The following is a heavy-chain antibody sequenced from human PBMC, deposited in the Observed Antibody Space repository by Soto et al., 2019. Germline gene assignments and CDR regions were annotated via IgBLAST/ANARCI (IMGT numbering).Heavy chain of an antibody. Sequence: PGGSLRLSCAASGFIFGAHAMSWVRQAPGKGLEWVSAINWIGGSTNYADSMKDRFTISRDNAKNSLYLQMSSLRAEDTALYYCARHGGTPDLYYAYWGQGTPVTVSS. CDR2: INWIGGST. CDR1: GFIFGAHA. J-gene: IGHJ4*02. D-gene: IGHD3-16*01. CDR3: ARHGGTPDLYYAY. V-gene: IGHV3-20*04.